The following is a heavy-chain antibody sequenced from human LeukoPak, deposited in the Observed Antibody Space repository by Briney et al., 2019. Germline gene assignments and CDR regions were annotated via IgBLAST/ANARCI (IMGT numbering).Heavy chain of an antibody. Sequence: PGGSLRLSCAASGFTFSSYAMDWVRQAPGKGLEWVAVISYGGRNKYSADSVKGRFTSSRDNAKNTLYLQMSSLRAEDTALYYCARGAYYDSSVYYHYVDFWGQGTVLSVST. D-gene: IGHD3-22*01. CDR3: ARGAYYDSSVYYHYVDF. V-gene: IGHV3-30-3*01. CDR2: ISYGGRNK. J-gene: IGHJ4*02. CDR1: GFTFSSYA.